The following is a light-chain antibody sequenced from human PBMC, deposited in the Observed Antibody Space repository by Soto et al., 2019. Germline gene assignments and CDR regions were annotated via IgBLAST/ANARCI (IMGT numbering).Light chain of an antibody. V-gene: IGLV7-43*01. CDR2: TIS. CDR3: LRGYDGAHV. CDR1: TGAVTSDSY. Sequence: QAVVTQEPSLTVSPGGTVTLTCASSTGAVTSDSYPSWFQQKPGQAPRALIYTISNKHSWTPARCSGSVLGGKSALTLSDVQPEDESAYFCLRGYDGAHVFGPGTKVTVL. J-gene: IGLJ1*01.